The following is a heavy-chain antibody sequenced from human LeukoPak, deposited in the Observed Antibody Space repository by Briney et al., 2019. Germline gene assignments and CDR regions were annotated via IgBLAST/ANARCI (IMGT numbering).Heavy chain of an antibody. CDR1: GFRFSSYG. Sequence: QPGGSLRLSCAASGFRFSSYGMHWVRQAPGKGLEWVAVISDDGIKIYYGDSVKGRFTISRDNSKNTLNLQMDSLRADDTAVYYCGKGPGYSVYDNLPHHWGQGTLVTVSS. D-gene: IGHD5/OR15-5a*01. CDR2: ISDDGIKI. V-gene: IGHV3-30*18. J-gene: IGHJ5*02. CDR3: GKGPGYSVYDNLPHH.